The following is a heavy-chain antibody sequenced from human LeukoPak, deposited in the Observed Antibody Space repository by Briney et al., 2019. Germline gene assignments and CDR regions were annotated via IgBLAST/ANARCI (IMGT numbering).Heavy chain of an antibody. CDR3: AKYDFWSGTRRTFDP. D-gene: IGHD3-3*01. CDR1: GFTFSSYG. V-gene: IGHV3-30*02. CDR2: IRYDGSNK. Sequence: GGSLRLSCAASGFTFSSYGMHWVRQAPGKGLEWVAFIRYDGSNKYYADSVKGRFTISRDNSKNTLYLQMNSLRAEDTAVYYCAKYDFWSGTRRTFDPWGQGTLVTVSS. J-gene: IGHJ5*02.